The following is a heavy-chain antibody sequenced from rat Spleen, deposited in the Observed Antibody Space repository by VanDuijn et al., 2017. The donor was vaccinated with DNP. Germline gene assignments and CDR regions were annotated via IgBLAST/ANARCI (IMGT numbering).Heavy chain of an antibody. D-gene: IGHD1-2*01. CDR1: GFLFINYD. CDR3: TRDNYSSYMPYYYAMDA. Sequence: EVQLVESGGDLLQPGRSLTLSCVASGFLFINYDMAWVRQAPARGLEWVATISSDGTSTYYRDSVEGRFTISRDNAKSTLYLQMDSLRSEDTATYYCTRDNYSSYMPYYYAMDAWGQGTSVTVSS. V-gene: IGHV5-7*01. CDR2: ISSDGTST. J-gene: IGHJ4*01.